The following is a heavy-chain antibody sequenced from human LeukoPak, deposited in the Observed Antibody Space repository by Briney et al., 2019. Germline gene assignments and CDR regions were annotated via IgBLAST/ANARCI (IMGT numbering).Heavy chain of an antibody. J-gene: IGHJ4*02. V-gene: IGHV4-4*02. D-gene: IGHD3-10*01. CDR3: ARGRYYYGSGTFDY. Sequence: SETLSLTCAVSGGSISSSNWWSWVRQPPGKGLEWIGEINHSGSTNYNPSLKSRVTISVDTSKNQFSLKLSSVTAADTAVYYCARGRYYYGSGTFDYWGQGTLVTVSS. CDR1: GGSISSSNW. CDR2: INHSGST.